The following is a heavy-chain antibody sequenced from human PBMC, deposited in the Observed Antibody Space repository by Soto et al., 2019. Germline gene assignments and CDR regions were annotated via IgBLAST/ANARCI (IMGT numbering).Heavy chain of an antibody. CDR2: ISWNGDNI. CDR1: GFTFDEYA. V-gene: IGHV3-9*01. D-gene: IGHD2-21*01. J-gene: IGHJ4*02. CDR3: AKDRPCCGIFGALGDY. Sequence: EVHLVESGGGLVQPGRSLRLSCAASGFTFDEYAMHWVRHVPGKGLEWVSSISWNGDNIGYAGSVDGRFSISRDSARDALYLQMNRLRAEGPAFYLWAKDRPCCGIFGALGDYWGQATMVSVSS.